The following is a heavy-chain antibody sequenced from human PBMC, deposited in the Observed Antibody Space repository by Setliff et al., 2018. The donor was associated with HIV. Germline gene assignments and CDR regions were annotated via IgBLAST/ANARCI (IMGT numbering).Heavy chain of an antibody. J-gene: IGHJ4*02. D-gene: IGHD3-22*01. CDR1: GYTFTSYD. CDR2: MNPNSGNT. Sequence: ASVKVSCKASGYTFTSYDINWARQATGQGLEWMGWMNPNSGNTGYAQKFQGRVTMTRNTSISTAYMELSSLRSEDTAVYYCARGPIHDSSGYYYAYWGQGTLVTAPQ. V-gene: IGHV1-8*02. CDR3: ARGPIHDSSGYYYAY.